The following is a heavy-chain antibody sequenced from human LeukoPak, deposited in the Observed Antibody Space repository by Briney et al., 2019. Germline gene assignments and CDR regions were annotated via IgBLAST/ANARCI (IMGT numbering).Heavy chain of an antibody. V-gene: IGHV1-69*13. Sequence: GASLNVSRKPSGGTSRSYATSWVRHAPGQGLEWMGKIIPVFGTSNYAQKFQGRVTITADESTSTAYMELSSLRSEDTAVYYCARTFYSGSYYTQYYFDYWGEGTLITVSS. CDR1: GGTSRSYA. CDR3: ARTFYSGSYYTQYYFDY. J-gene: IGHJ4*02. CDR2: IIPVFGTS. D-gene: IGHD1-26*01.